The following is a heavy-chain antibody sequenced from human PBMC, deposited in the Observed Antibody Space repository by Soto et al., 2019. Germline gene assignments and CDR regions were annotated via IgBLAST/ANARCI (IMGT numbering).Heavy chain of an antibody. CDR3: AREGIAAAGIYDAFDI. CDR1: GFTFSSYA. CDR2: ISYDGSNK. D-gene: IGHD6-13*01. V-gene: IGHV3-30-3*01. Sequence: PGGSLRLSCAASGFTFSSYAMHWVRQAPGKGLEWVAVISYDGSNKYYADSVKGRFTISRDNSKNTLYLQMNSLRAEDTAVYYCAREGIAAAGIYDAFDIWGQGTMVTVSS. J-gene: IGHJ3*02.